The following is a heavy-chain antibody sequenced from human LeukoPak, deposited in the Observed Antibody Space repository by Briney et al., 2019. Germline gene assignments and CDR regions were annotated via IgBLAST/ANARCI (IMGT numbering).Heavy chain of an antibody. D-gene: IGHD6-19*01. CDR1: GGSISSYY. Sequence: PSETLSLTCTVSGGSISSYYWSWIRQPAGKGLEWIGRIYTSGSTNYNPSLKSLVTISVDTSKNQFSLKLSPVTAADTAVYYCARDGQWLDAFDYWGQGTLVTVSS. CDR3: ARDGQWLDAFDY. CDR2: IYTSGST. V-gene: IGHV4-4*07. J-gene: IGHJ4*02.